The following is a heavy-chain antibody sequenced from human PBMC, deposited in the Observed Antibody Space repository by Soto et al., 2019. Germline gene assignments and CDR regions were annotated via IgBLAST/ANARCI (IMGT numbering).Heavy chain of an antibody. V-gene: IGHV3-23*01. D-gene: IGHD5-12*01. J-gene: IGHJ4*02. CDR3: AKYGLPSDIVAIWAPYYFDY. Sequence: GGSLRLSCAASGFTFSSYAMSWVRQAPGKGLEWVSAISGSGGSTYYADSVKGRFTISRDNSKNTLYLQMNSLRAEDTAVYYCAKYGLPSDIVAIWAPYYFDYWGQGTLVTVSS. CDR1: GFTFSSYA. CDR2: ISGSGGST.